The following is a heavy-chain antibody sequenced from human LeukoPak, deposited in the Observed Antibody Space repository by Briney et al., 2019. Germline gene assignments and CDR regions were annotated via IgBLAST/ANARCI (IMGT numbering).Heavy chain of an antibody. CDR2: IRSKAFGGTT. Sequence: GGSLRLSCAASGFTFSSYAMSWVRQTPGKGLEWVGFIRSKAFGGTTDYAASVKGRVTISRDDSKSIAYLQMNSLKTEDAAVYYCSRRSGFSYGDAFDIWGQGTMVTVSS. CDR3: SRRSGFSYGDAFDI. V-gene: IGHV3-49*04. D-gene: IGHD5-18*01. CDR1: GFTFSSYA. J-gene: IGHJ3*02.